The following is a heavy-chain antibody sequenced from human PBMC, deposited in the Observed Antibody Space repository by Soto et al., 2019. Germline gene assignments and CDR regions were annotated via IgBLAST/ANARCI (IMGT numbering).Heavy chain of an antibody. Sequence: GGSLRLSCAASGFTFSDYYMSWIRQAPGKGLEWVSYISSSGSTIYYADSVKGRFTISRDNAKNSLYLQMNSLRAEDTAVYYCAGRVVPADLDGDYWGQGTLVTVSS. CDR1: GFTFSDYY. CDR3: AGRVVPADLDGDY. CDR2: ISSSGSTI. J-gene: IGHJ4*02. V-gene: IGHV3-11*01. D-gene: IGHD2-2*01.